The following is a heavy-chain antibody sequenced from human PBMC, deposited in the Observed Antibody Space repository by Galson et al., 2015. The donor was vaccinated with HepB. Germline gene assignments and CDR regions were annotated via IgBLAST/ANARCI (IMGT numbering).Heavy chain of an antibody. V-gene: IGHV1-2*02. CDR1: GYTFTGYY. Sequence: SVTVSCKASGYTFTGYYMHWVRQAPGQGLEWMGWINPNSGGTNYAQKFQGRVTMTRDKSISTAYLRWSSLKASDTAMYYCARHKVPEYYFDYWGQGTLVTVSS. D-gene: IGHD4/OR15-4a*01. CDR3: ARHKVPEYYFDY. CDR2: INPNSGGT. J-gene: IGHJ4*02.